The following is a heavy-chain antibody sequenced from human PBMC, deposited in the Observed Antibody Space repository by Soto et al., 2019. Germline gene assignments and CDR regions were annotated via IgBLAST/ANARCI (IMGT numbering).Heavy chain of an antibody. CDR3: ARWTMVRGAPWVESLINNWFDA. Sequence: EVQLMESGGDLVQPGGSLRLSCAASGFAFSNHAMIWVRQAPGTGLEWVSAISNTGRSTFYADSVKGRFTVSRDNIRDNLYLQMISLREEDSAVYFCARWTMVRGAPWVESLINNWFDAWGQGTRVTVSS. CDR1: GFAFSNHA. D-gene: IGHD3-10*01. J-gene: IGHJ5*02. V-gene: IGHV3-23*05. CDR2: ISNTGRST.